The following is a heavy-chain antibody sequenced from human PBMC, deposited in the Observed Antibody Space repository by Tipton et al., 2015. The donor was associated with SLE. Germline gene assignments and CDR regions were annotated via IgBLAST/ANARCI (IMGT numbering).Heavy chain of an antibody. J-gene: IGHJ6*03. V-gene: IGHV3-23*01. Sequence: GSLRLSCAASGFTFSHYAINWVRQAPGKGLEWVSSIRGGGPIYADSVKGRFIVSRDDSKSTLYLQMSSLRAEDTAKYYCAKLRGDSNGYYPAYCYYYMDVWGTGTTVIVSS. CDR2: IRGGGPI. CDR1: GFTFSHYA. CDR3: AKLRGDSNGYYPAYCYYYMDV. D-gene: IGHD3-22*01.